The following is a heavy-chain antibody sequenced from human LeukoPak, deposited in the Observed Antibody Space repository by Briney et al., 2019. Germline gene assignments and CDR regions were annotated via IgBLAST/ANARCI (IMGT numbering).Heavy chain of an antibody. D-gene: IGHD5-12*01. Sequence: SETLSLTCTVSGGSMRSYYWNWIRQPPGKGLEWIGDTYYSGSTNYNPSLKGRVTMSLDMSKNQFFLKLSSVTAADTAVYYCARSATITNDAFDIWGHGTMVTVSS. CDR1: GGSMRSYY. J-gene: IGHJ3*02. CDR3: ARSATITNDAFDI. CDR2: TYYSGST. V-gene: IGHV4-59*01.